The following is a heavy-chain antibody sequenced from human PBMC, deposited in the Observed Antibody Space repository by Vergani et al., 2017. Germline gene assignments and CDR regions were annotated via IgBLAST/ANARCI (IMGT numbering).Heavy chain of an antibody. J-gene: IGHJ4*02. D-gene: IGHD3-3*01. V-gene: IGHV3-9*01. CDR1: GFTFDDYA. CDR2: ISWNSGSI. CDR3: AKDGLKVWDGGLILGSGYLLG. Sequence: EVQLLESGGGLVQPGRSLRLSCAASGFTFDDYAMHWVRQAPGKGLEWVSGISWNSGSIGYADSVKGRFTISRDNAKNSLYLQMNSLRAEDTALYYCAKDGLKVWDGGLILGSGYLLGWGQGTLVTVSS.